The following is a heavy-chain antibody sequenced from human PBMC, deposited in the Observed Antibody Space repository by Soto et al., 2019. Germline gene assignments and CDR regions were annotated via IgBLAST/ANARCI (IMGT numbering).Heavy chain of an antibody. Sequence: GGSLRLSCSASGFTFSIYAMHWVRQAPGKGLEYVSAVSTNGGTSYYADSVKGRFTISRDNSRNTLYLQMNSLRPEDTAVYYCVKDRAPRDGYKTQPGSWGLGTLVTVS. D-gene: IGHD5-12*01. V-gene: IGHV3-64D*06. CDR2: VSTNGGTS. J-gene: IGHJ5*02. CDR3: VKDRAPRDGYKTQPGS. CDR1: GFTFSIYA.